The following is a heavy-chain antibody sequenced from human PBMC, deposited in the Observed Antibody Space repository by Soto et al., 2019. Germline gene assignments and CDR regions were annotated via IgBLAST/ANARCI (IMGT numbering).Heavy chain of an antibody. V-gene: IGHV3-33*01. CDR1: GFTFSSYG. CDR3: ARDGDVNTGFGKDY. Sequence: GVCLRLSGAASGFTFSSYGMHWVRQAPGKGLEWVAFIWHDGGNKFYAESVKGRFTISRDNSKNTLYLQMTSLSAEDTAMYYCARDGDVNTGFGKDYWGQGTLVTVSS. J-gene: IGHJ4*02. D-gene: IGHD3-16*01. CDR2: IWHDGGNK.